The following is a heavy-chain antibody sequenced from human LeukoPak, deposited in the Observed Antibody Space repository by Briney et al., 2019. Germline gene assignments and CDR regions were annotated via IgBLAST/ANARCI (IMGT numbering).Heavy chain of an antibody. D-gene: IGHD6-13*01. CDR1: GLTFSNYA. V-gene: IGHV3-23*01. J-gene: IGHJ4*02. Sequence: GGSLRLSCAASGLTFSNYAMTWVRLAPGKGLEWVSSLSGSGGATYYADSVKGRFTISRDNSKNTLYLQMNSLRAEDTAVYYCAKSDSSWPYYFDYWGQGTLLTVSS. CDR2: LSGSGGAT. CDR3: AKSDSSWPYYFDY.